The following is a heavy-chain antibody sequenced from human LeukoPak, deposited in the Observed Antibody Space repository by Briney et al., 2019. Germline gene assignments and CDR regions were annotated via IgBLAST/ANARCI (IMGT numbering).Heavy chain of an antibody. CDR1: GGSISGSY. CDR2: IYFTGST. CDR3: ARRGWSNVDY. Sequence: PSETLSLTCTVSGGSISGSYWSWIRRPPGKGLEWIEYIYFTGSTNYNPSLKSRVTMSLDTSNNQFSLKLTSLITADTAVSYCARRGWSNVDYWGQGTLVTVSS. D-gene: IGHD6-19*01. J-gene: IGHJ4*02. V-gene: IGHV4-59*01.